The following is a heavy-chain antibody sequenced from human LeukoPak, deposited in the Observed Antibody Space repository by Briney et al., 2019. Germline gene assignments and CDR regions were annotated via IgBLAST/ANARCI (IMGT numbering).Heavy chain of an antibody. D-gene: IGHD3-10*01. J-gene: IGHJ4*02. CDR1: GGSFSGYY. V-gene: IGHV4-34*01. Sequence: PSETLSLTCAVYGGSFSGYYWSWIRQPPGKGLEWIGEINHSGSTNYNPSLKSRVTISVDTSKNQFFLKLRSVTAADTAMYYCARESDGYGSGSYGYWGQGTLVTVSS. CDR3: ARESDGYGSGSYGY. CDR2: INHSGST.